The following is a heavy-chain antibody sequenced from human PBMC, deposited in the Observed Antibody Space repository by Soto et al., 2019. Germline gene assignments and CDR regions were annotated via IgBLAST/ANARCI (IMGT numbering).Heavy chain of an antibody. V-gene: IGHV3-23*01. CDR2: ISGSGGST. CDR1: GFTFSSYA. J-gene: IGHJ4*02. D-gene: IGHD3-9*01. Sequence: PGGSLRLSCAASGFTFSSYAMSWVRQAPGKGLEWVSAISGSGGSTYYADSVKGRFTISRDNSKNTLYLQMNSLRAEDTAVYYCAKPNYDIFTGAPAAFDYWGQGTLVTVSS. CDR3: AKPNYDIFTGAPAAFDY.